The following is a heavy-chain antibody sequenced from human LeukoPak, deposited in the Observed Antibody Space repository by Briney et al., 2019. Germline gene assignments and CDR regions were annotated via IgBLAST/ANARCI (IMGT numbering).Heavy chain of an antibody. CDR1: GYTFSTYE. CDR3: AGQAQISHDY. D-gene: IGHD2/OR15-2a*01. Sequence: PGGSLRLSCAASGYTFSTYEMNWVRQAPGKGLEWVSYISSSGDTIYYAASVKGRFTISRDDAKNSLHLQMNSLRAEDTALYYCAGQAQISHDYWGQGTLVTVSS. V-gene: IGHV3-48*03. CDR2: ISSSGDTI. J-gene: IGHJ4*02.